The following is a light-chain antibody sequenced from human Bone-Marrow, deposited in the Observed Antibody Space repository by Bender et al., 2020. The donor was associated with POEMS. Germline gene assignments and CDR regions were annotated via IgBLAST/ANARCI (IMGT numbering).Light chain of an antibody. CDR1: SSDVGAYNF. CDR3: CSYTRSNTFV. Sequence: QSALTQPPSASGSPGQSVTISCTGTSSDVGAYNFVSWYQQHPGQAPRLMVYDVTNRPSGVSNRLSGSKSGNTASLTISGLQAEDEAEYFCCSYTRSNTFVFGTGTKVTVL. V-gene: IGLV2-14*01. CDR2: DVT. J-gene: IGLJ1*01.